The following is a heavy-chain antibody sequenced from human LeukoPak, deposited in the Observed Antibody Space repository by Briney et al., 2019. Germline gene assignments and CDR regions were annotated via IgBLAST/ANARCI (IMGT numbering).Heavy chain of an antibody. J-gene: IGHJ4*02. Sequence: GESLKISCKGSGYSFTSYWSGWVRQMPGKGLEWMGIIYPGDSDTRYSPSFQSQVTISAEKSISTAYLQWSSLKASDTALYYCASRKEGMATAGFDYWGQGTLVTVSS. D-gene: IGHD5-24*01. CDR1: GYSFTSYW. V-gene: IGHV5-51*01. CDR2: IYPGDSDT. CDR3: ASRKEGMATAGFDY.